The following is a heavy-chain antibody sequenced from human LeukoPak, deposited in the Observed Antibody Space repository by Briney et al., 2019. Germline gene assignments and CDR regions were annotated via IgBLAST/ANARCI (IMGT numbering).Heavy chain of an antibody. J-gene: IGHJ4*02. D-gene: IGHD6-19*01. CDR1: GYTFTSYD. CDR2: ISAYNGNT. CDR3: ARDGPGVAVAGNYYFDY. Sequence: AASVKVSCKASGYTFTSYDINWVRQAPGQGLEWMGWISAYNGNTNYAQKLQGRVTMTTDTSTSTAYMELRSLRSDDTAVYYCARDGPGVAVAGNYYFDYWGQGTLVTVSS. V-gene: IGHV1-18*01.